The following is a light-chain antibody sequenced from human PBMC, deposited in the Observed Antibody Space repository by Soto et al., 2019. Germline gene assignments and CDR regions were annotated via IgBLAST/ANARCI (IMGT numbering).Light chain of an antibody. CDR2: GAS. J-gene: IGKJ1*01. CDR3: HQYGSSPWT. CDR1: QTVTSSY. V-gene: IGKV3-20*01. Sequence: EIVLTQSPGTLSLSPGEGATLSCRASQTVTSSYFAWYQQKPGQAPRLLISGASSRATAVPDRFSGSGSGTDFTRTISRLEPEDFAVYYCHQYGSSPWTFGQGTKVEIK.